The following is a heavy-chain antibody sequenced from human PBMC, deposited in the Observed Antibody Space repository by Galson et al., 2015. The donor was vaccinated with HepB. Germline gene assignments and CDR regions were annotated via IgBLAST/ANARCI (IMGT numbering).Heavy chain of an antibody. Sequence: SVKVSCKASGYTFTDYVVNWVRQAPGQGLVWMGWMNTHTGKPTYAPGFAGRLVFSLDTSVTTAYLQISSLETDDTAVYYCARSPLRFLDWLPYYDYYYMDVWGEGTTVTVSS. CDR1: GYTFTDYV. CDR2: MNTHTGKP. CDR3: ARSPLRFLDWLPYYDYYYMDV. D-gene: IGHD3-3*01. V-gene: IGHV7-4-1*02. J-gene: IGHJ6*03.